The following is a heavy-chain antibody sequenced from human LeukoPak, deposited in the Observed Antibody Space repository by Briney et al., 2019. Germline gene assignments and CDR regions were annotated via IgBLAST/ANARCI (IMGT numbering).Heavy chain of an antibody. CDR3: AKDGSPATQYFDY. V-gene: IGHV3-23*01. CDR2: IVGGGDTT. Sequence: GGSLRLSCVASGFTFSSYAMSWVRQAPGKGLEWVSAIVGGGDTTYYADSVKGRFTISRDISKSTLDLQMNSLRAEDTAIYYCAKDGSPATQYFDYWGQGTLVTVSS. D-gene: IGHD1-14*01. J-gene: IGHJ4*02. CDR1: GFTFSSYA.